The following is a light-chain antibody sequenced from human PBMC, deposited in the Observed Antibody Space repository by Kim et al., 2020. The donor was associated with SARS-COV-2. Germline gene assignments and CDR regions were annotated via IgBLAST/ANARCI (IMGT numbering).Light chain of an antibody. J-gene: IGKJ4*02. CDR1: QSVSSNF. Sequence: ENVLTQSPGALPLSPGERATLSCRASQSVSSNFLAWYQQKAGQAPRLLIYSASSRASGIPDRFSGSGSGTDFTLTISTLEPEDFAVYYCQQYDTSPGTFGGGTKVDIK. CDR2: SAS. V-gene: IGKV3-20*01. CDR3: QQYDTSPGT.